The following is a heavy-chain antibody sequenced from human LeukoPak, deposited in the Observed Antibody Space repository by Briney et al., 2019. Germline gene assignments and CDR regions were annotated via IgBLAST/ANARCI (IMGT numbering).Heavy chain of an antibody. J-gene: IGHJ5*02. CDR3: ARGEPSARYCSSTSCRNWFDP. D-gene: IGHD2-2*01. Sequence: PGESLKISCKGSGYSFTSYWIGWVRQMPGKGLEWMGIIYPGDSDTRYSPSFQGQVTISADKSISTAYLQWSSLKASDTAMYCCARGEPSARYCSSTSCRNWFDPWGQGTLVTVSS. V-gene: IGHV5-51*01. CDR2: IYPGDSDT. CDR1: GYSFTSYW.